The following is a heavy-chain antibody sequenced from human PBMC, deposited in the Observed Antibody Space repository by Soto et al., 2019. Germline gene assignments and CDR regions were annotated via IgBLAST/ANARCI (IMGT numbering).Heavy chain of an antibody. CDR2: IGTAGDT. CDR1: GFTFSNYD. CDR3: SRDQVDCSSTRCYAGAGYGMDV. J-gene: IGHJ6*02. D-gene: IGHD2-2*01. Sequence: GGSLRLSCAASGFTFSNYDMHWVRQATGKGLEWVSVIGTAGDTYYPGSVKGRFTISRDNAKNSLYLQMNSLRAEDTAVYYCSRDQVDCSSTRCYAGAGYGMDVWGQGTTVTVSS. V-gene: IGHV3-13*01.